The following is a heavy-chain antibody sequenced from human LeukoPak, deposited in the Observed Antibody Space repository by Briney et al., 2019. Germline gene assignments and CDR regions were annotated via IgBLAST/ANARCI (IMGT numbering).Heavy chain of an antibody. V-gene: IGHV3-53*01. CDR2: IYSGGST. CDR3: ARDTVAVVEYYMDV. Sequence: RGSLRLSCAASGFTVSSNYMSWVRQAPGKGLEWVSVIYSGGSTYYADSVKGRFTISRDNAKNSLYLQMNSLRAEDTAVYYCARDTVAVVEYYMDVWGKGTTVTVSS. J-gene: IGHJ6*03. D-gene: IGHD6-19*01. CDR1: GFTVSSNY.